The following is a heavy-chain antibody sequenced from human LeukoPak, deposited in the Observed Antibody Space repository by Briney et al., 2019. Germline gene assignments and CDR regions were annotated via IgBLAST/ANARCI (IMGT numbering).Heavy chain of an antibody. CDR1: GGSISSYC. D-gene: IGHD2-2*01. Sequence: SETLSLTCTVSGGSISSYCWSWIRQPAGKGLEWIGRIYTSGSTNYNPSLKSRVTMSVDTSKNQFSLKLSSVTAADTAVYYCARVSWYCSSTSCREAYFDYWGQGTLVTVSS. CDR3: ARVSWYCSSTSCREAYFDY. J-gene: IGHJ4*02. V-gene: IGHV4-4*07. CDR2: IYTSGST.